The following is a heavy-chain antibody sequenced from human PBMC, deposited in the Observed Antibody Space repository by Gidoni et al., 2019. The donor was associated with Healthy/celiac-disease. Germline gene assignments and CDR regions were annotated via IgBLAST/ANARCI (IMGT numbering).Heavy chain of an antibody. V-gene: IGHV3-7*03. CDR3: ARQNLYCSGGSCYSRPRNYFDY. CDR1: GFTFSSYW. D-gene: IGHD2-15*01. Sequence: EVQLVASGGGLVQPGGSLRLSCAASGFTFSSYWMSLVRQAPGKGLAWVANIKQDGSEKYYVDSVKGRFTISRDNAKNSLYLQMNSLRAEDTAVYYCARQNLYCSGGSCYSRPRNYFDYWGQGTLVTVSS. CDR2: IKQDGSEK. J-gene: IGHJ4*02.